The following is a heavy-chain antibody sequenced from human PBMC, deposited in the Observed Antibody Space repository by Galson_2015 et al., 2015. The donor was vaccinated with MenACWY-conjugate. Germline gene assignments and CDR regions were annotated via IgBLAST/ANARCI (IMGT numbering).Heavy chain of an antibody. Sequence: SLRLSCAASGFTFSRYALSWVRQAPGKGLEWVSSIIGSGDTTFYANSVRGRFAISRDSSKNTVYLQINSLTADDTAIYYCAKDSFDKYPYNYFDPWGQGTLVTVS. CDR3: AKDSFDKYPYNYFDP. J-gene: IGHJ5*02. CDR2: IIGSGDTT. CDR1: GFTFSRYA. V-gene: IGHV3-23*01. D-gene: IGHD3-9*01.